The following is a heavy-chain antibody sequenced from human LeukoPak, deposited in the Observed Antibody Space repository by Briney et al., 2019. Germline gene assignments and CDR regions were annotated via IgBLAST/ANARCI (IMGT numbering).Heavy chain of an antibody. D-gene: IGHD3-22*01. J-gene: IGHJ5*02. CDR1: VYSFTGYY. V-gene: IGHV1-2*02. Sequence: ASVTVSCKASVYSFTGYYMHWVRQAPGQAPEWMGWINPNSGGTNYAQKFQGRVTMTRDTSISTDYMELSRLRSDDTAVYYCARDPPYYYDSSGYYPQTWGQGTLVTVSS. CDR2: INPNSGGT. CDR3: ARDPPYYYDSSGYYPQT.